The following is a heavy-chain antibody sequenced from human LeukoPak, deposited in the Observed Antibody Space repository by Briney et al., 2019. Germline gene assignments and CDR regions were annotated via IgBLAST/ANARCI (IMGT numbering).Heavy chain of an antibody. CDR3: ARDRDGRLLERGGGFDY. CDR1: GFTFSSYA. CDR2: ISYDGSNK. V-gene: IGHV3-30-3*01. J-gene: IGHJ4*02. Sequence: GGSLRLSCAASGFTFSSYAMHWVRQAPGKGLEWVAVISYDGSNKYYADSVKGRFTISRDNSKNTLYLQMNSLRAEDTAVYYCARDRDGRLLERGGGFDYRGQGTLVTVSS. D-gene: IGHD1-1*01.